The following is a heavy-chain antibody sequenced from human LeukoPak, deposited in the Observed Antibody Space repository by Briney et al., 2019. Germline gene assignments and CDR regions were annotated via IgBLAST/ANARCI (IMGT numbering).Heavy chain of an antibody. V-gene: IGHV4-34*01. D-gene: IGHD6-19*01. CDR3: ARVAGFDRIDY. CDR2: INHSGST. Sequence: SETLSLTCAVYGGSFSGYYWSWIRQPPGEGLEWIGEINHSGSTNYNPSLKSRVTISVDTSKNQFSLKLSSVTAADTAVYYCARVAGFDRIDYWGQGTLVTASS. J-gene: IGHJ4*02. CDR1: GGSFSGYY.